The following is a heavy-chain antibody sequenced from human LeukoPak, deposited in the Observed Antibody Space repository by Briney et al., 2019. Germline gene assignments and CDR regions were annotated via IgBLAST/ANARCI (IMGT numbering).Heavy chain of an antibody. Sequence: PSETLSLTCTVSGGSISSSSYYWGWIRQPAGKGLEWIGSIYYSGSTYYNPSLKSRVTISVDTSKNQFSLKLSSVTAADTAVYYCAKADEIYDILTGYYRGPFDYWGQGTLVTVSS. D-gene: IGHD3-9*01. CDR1: GGSISSSSYY. CDR2: IYYSGST. CDR3: AKADEIYDILTGYYRGPFDY. J-gene: IGHJ4*02. V-gene: IGHV4-39*01.